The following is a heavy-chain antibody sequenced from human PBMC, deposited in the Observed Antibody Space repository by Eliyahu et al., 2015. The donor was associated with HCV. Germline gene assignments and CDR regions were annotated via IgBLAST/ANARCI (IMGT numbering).Heavy chain of an antibody. Sequence: EVQLVQSGAEVKKPGESLKISCQSSGYPLTXYWVGWVRQMPGKGLEWMGIIYPGTSESRYSPSFQGQVTFSADRSINTTYLHWDSLKASDTATYYCTRHSTASSLSDFWGQGTPVTVSS. CDR1: GYPLTXYW. D-gene: IGHD2-2*01. CDR2: IYPGTSES. CDR3: TRHSTASSLSDF. J-gene: IGHJ4*02. V-gene: IGHV5-51*01.